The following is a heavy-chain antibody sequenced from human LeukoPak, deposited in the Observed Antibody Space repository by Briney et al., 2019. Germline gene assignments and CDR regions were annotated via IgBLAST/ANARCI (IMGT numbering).Heavy chain of an antibody. J-gene: IGHJ3*02. V-gene: IGHV3-11*01. CDR2: ISSSGSTI. Sequence: GGSLRLSCAASGFTFGDYYMSWIRQAPGKGLEWVSYISSSGSTIYYADSVKGRFTISRDNAKNSLYLQMNSLRAEDTAVYYCARDHRWTMVRGVYASGAFDIWGQGTMVTVSS. CDR3: ARDHRWTMVRGVYASGAFDI. CDR1: GFTFGDYY. D-gene: IGHD3-10*01.